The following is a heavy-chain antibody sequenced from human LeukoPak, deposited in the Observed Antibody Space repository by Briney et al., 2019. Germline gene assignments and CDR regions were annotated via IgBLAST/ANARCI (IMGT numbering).Heavy chain of an antibody. Sequence: ASVKVSRKASGYTFTSYDINWVRQATGQGLEWMGWMNPNSGNTGYAQKFQGRVTMTRNTSISTAYMELSSLRSEDTAVYYCARAGVYDILTGYYRDYWGQGTLATVSS. V-gene: IGHV1-8*01. CDR2: MNPNSGNT. J-gene: IGHJ4*02. CDR3: ARAGVYDILTGYYRDY. CDR1: GYTFTSYD. D-gene: IGHD3-9*01.